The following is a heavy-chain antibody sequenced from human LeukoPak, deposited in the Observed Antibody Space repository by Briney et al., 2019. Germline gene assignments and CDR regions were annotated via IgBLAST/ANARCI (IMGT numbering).Heavy chain of an antibody. Sequence: SETLPLTCPVSGAHLSKYYWTWVRQSAAQALAWIGRLHASESTIYNTSLKSPVTMSIDQSKDQLSLTLASVTDAPSPGYYCARLSIGAALDVGGQGTVVSVS. V-gene: IGHV4-4*07. J-gene: IGHJ3*01. CDR1: GAHLSKYY. D-gene: IGHD6-6*01. CDR3: ARLSIGAALDV. CDR2: LHASEST.